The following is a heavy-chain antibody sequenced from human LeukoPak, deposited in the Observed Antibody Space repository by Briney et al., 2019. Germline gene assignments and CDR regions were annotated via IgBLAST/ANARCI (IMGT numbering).Heavy chain of an antibody. CDR1: GFTFDDYA. J-gene: IGHJ4*02. CDR3: AKGAYSSSWYLPFDY. CDR2: ISWNSGSI. V-gene: IGHV3-9*01. D-gene: IGHD6-13*01. Sequence: PGRSLRLSCAASGFTFDDYAMHWVRQAPGKGLEWVSGISWNSGSIGYADSVKGRFTISRDNAKNSLYLQMNSLRAEDTALYYCAKGAYSSSWYLPFDYWGQGTLVTVSS.